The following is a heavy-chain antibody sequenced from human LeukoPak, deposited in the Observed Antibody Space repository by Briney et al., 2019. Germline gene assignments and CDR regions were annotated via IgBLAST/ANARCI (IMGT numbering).Heavy chain of an antibody. CDR3: ARDVHGDYGSGWFDP. Sequence: SVKVSCKTSGGTSNNSAISWVRQAPGQGLEWLGGIMPLFGTAGYAQEFQGSVTITKDESTRTVYLELTSLTSDDTAVYYCARDVHGDYGSGWFDPWGQGTLVSVSS. CDR1: GGTSNNSA. CDR2: IMPLFGTA. J-gene: IGHJ5*02. D-gene: IGHD4-17*01. V-gene: IGHV1-69*05.